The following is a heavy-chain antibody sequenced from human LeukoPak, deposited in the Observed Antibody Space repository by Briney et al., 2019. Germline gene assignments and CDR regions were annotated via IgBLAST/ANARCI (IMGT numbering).Heavy chain of an antibody. J-gene: IGHJ4*02. CDR3: ARDGYDADGYLDY. CDR1: GYPFRSYV. D-gene: IGHD5-12*01. CDR2: INPANGNA. Sequence: ASVKLSCKASGYPFRSYVIHWLRRAPGQRLEWIGWINPANGNAKYSQNFPGRVTITRDTSASVVYMELSSLRYEDTAVYYCARDGYDADGYLDYWGQGALVPVSS. V-gene: IGHV1-3*01.